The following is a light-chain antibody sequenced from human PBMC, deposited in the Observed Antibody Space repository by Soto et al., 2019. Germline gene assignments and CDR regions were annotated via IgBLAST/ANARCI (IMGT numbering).Light chain of an antibody. CDR1: QSVNSK. CDR2: GAS. V-gene: IGKV3-15*01. Sequence: EIVMTQSPATLSVSPGERATLSCRASQSVNSKLAWYQQKPGQAPRLLIYGASTRATGFPARFSGSGSGTEFTLTISSLQSEDSAVDYCQQYNTWPPLTFGGGTKVEFK. CDR3: QQYNTWPPLT. J-gene: IGKJ4*01.